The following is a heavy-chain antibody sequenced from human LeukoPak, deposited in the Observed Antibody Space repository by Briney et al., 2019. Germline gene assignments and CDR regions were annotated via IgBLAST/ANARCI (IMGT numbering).Heavy chain of an antibody. V-gene: IGHV1-69*05. Sequence: SVKVSCKASGGTFSSYAISWVRQAPGQGLEWMGGIIPIFGTANYAQKFQGRVTITTDESTSTAYMGLSSLRSEDTAVYYCARVPRITIFGVVTSGAFDIWGQGTMVTVSS. D-gene: IGHD3-3*01. CDR2: IIPIFGTA. J-gene: IGHJ3*02. CDR1: GGTFSSYA. CDR3: ARVPRITIFGVVTSGAFDI.